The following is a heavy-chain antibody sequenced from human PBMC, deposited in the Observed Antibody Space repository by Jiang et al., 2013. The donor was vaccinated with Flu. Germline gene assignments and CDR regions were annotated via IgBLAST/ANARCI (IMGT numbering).Heavy chain of an antibody. D-gene: IGHD5-12*01. CDR3: ARAQKYSGFELPYFDY. Sequence: ETLSLTCTVSGDSITSSSYSWGWIRQPPGKGLEWIGTFYYSVNTYYNPSLRSRLTISVHTSKNQISLKLTSVTAADTAVFYCARAQKYSGFELPYFDYWGQGALVTVSS. J-gene: IGHJ4*02. CDR2: FYYSVNT. CDR1: GDSITSSSYS. V-gene: IGHV4-39*07.